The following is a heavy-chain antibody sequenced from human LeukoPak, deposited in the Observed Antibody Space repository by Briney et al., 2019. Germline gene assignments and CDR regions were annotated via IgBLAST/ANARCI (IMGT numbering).Heavy chain of an antibody. CDR2: IYYGGST. J-gene: IGHJ4*02. V-gene: IGHV4-59*12. D-gene: IGHD3-10*01. CDR3: ARGLWFGESPAFDY. Sequence: PSETLSLTCTVSGGSISSYYWSWIRQPPGKGLEWIGYIYYGGSTYYSPSLKSRVTISVDTSKNQFSLKLSSVTAADTAVYYCARGLWFGESPAFDYWGQGTLVTVSS. CDR1: GGSISSYY.